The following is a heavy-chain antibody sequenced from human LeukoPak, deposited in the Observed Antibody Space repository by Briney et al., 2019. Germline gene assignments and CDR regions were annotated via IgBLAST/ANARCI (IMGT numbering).Heavy chain of an antibody. J-gene: IGHJ4*02. D-gene: IGHD1-1*01. Sequence: GGSLRLSCAASGFTFSSYWMSWVRQAPGKGLEWVANIKQDGSEKYYVDSVKGRFTISRDNAKNSLYLQMNSLRAEDTAVYYCARAGTHPGSRRGGFDYWGQGTLVTVSS. CDR1: GFTFSSYW. CDR3: ARAGTHPGSRRGGFDY. V-gene: IGHV3-7*01. CDR2: IKQDGSEK.